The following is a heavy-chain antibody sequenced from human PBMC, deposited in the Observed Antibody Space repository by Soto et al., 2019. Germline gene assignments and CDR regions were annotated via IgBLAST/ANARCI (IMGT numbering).Heavy chain of an antibody. Sequence: GGSLRLSCAASGFTFNNYAMTWDRQAPGKGLEWVSAIIGSGGNTYYADSVKGRFTVSRDNSKKTLYLQMNSLRVEDTAVYYCAKGGKDGYAFDYWGQGTLVTVSS. J-gene: IGHJ4*02. D-gene: IGHD5-12*01. CDR2: IIGSGGNT. CDR1: GFTFNNYA. CDR3: AKGGKDGYAFDY. V-gene: IGHV3-23*01.